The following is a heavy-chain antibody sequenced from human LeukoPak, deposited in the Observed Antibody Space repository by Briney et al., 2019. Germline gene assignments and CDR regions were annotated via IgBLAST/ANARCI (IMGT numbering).Heavy chain of an antibody. V-gene: IGHV3-7*03. CDR3: ATYHNTLTAKRSYY. Sequence: GGYLRPSCAASGITFSNYWEKWVRKAPGKGLEWLATINQDGSDKFYVDAVKGRFTISRDNAGNSLYLQMNSLRAEDTAVYYCATYHNTLTAKRSYYWGQGTLVTVSS. D-gene: IGHD2-21*02. CDR2: INQDGSDK. CDR1: GITFSNYW. J-gene: IGHJ4*02.